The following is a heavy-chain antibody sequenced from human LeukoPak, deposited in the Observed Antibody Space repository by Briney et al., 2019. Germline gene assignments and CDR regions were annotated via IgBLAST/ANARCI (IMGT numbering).Heavy chain of an antibody. CDR2: ISAYTGNT. V-gene: IGHV1-18*01. D-gene: IGHD3-22*01. J-gene: IGHJ4*02. CDR3: ARSYYDSSGYYNSVFDY. Sequence: EASVKVSCKASVNIFPKYGVTWVRQAPGRGLEWMGWISAYTGNTNYAPKFQDRVTMTTDTSTNTAYMELRSLRSDDTAVYYCARSYYDSSGYYNSVFDYWGQGTLVTVSS. CDR1: VNIFPKYG.